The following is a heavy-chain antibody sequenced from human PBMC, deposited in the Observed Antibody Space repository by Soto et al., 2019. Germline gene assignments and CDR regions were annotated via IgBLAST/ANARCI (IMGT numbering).Heavy chain of an antibody. V-gene: IGHV3-23*01. D-gene: IGHD2-15*01. Sequence: GGSLRLSCAASGFTFSSYAMSWVRQAPGKGLEWVSAISGSGGSTYYADSVKGRFTISRDSSKNTLYLQMNSLRAEDTAVYYCAKEGYCSGGSCYSVRYYYYYGMDVRGQGTTVTVSS. CDR3: AKEGYCSGGSCYSVRYYYYYGMDV. CDR1: GFTFSSYA. J-gene: IGHJ6*02. CDR2: ISGSGGST.